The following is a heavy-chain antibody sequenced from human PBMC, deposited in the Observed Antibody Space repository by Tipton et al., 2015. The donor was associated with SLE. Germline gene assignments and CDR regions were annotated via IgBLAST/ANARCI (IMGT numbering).Heavy chain of an antibody. D-gene: IGHD3-3*01. CDR3: ARSGGVAPPWFDP. CDR2: ISSSSSYI. V-gene: IGHV3-21*01. CDR1: GFTFSSYS. Sequence: SLRLSCAASGFTFSSYSMNWVRQAPGKGLEWVSSISSSSSYIYYADSVKGRFTISRDNPKNSLYLQMNSLRAEDTAVYYCARSGGVAPPWFDPWGQGPLVTVSS. J-gene: IGHJ5*02.